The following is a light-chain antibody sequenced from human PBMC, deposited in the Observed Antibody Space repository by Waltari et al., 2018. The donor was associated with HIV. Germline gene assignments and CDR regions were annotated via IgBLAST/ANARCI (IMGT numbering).Light chain of an antibody. V-gene: IGLV1-44*01. CDR2: SNN. CDR1: TSNTGPTN. J-gene: IGLJ2*01. CDR3: AAWDDSLNAVV. Sequence: QSVLTQPPSASGTPGQGVPISCSGRTSNTGPTNMHWYQQFPGTAPKLLIYSNNQRPSGVPDRFSGSKSGTSASLAITGLQSEDDTDYYCAAWDDSLNAVVFGGGTKLTVL.